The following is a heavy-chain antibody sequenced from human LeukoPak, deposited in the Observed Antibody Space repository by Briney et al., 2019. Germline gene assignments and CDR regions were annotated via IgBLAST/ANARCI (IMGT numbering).Heavy chain of an antibody. D-gene: IGHD2-2*01. V-gene: IGHV3-23*01. Sequence: GGSLRLSCAASGFTFSNYAMSWVRQAPGKGLEWVSVISGGGGSTYYADSVKGRFTISRDNSKNTLYLQMNSLRAEDTAVYYCAKDRPSIVVVPAAMSWGQGTLVTVSS. CDR3: AKDRPSIVVVPAAMS. CDR2: ISGGGGST. J-gene: IGHJ4*02. CDR1: GFTFSNYA.